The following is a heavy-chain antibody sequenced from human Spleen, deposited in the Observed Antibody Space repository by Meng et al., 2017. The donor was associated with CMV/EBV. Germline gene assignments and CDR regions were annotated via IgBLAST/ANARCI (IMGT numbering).Heavy chain of an antibody. Sequence: CKTSGYTFTSYYMHWVRQAPGQGLEWMGLINPSGGSTTYAQKFQGRVAMTRDTSTSTVYMDVSGLRSEDTAVYYCARETYGGRSPFDYWGQGTLVTVSS. V-gene: IGHV1-46*01. D-gene: IGHD4/OR15-4a*01. J-gene: IGHJ4*02. CDR2: INPSGGST. CDR1: GYTFTSYY. CDR3: ARETYGGRSPFDY.